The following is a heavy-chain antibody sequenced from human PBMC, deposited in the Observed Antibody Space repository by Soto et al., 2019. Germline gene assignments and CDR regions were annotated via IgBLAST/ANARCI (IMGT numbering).Heavy chain of an antibody. CDR1: GFTFSIYA. Sequence: EVQLLESGGGLVQPGGSLRLSCAASGFTFSIYAMSWVRQAPGKGLEWVSLIIGNGVSTDYADSVKGRFTISRDNSKNTLYLHMNSLSAEDTAIYNCAKDFRPDGRYDLDYWGQGTLVTVSS. V-gene: IGHV3-23*01. CDR3: AKDFRPDGRYDLDY. J-gene: IGHJ4*02. CDR2: IIGNGVST. D-gene: IGHD3-3*01.